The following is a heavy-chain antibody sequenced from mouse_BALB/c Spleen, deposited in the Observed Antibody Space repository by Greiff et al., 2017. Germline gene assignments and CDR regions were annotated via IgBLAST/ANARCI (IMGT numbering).Heavy chain of an antibody. Sequence: VKLQESGPGLVAPSQSLSITCTVSGFSLTSYDISWIRQPPGKGLEWLGVIWTGGGTNYNSAFMSRLSISKDNSKSQVFLKMNSLQTDDTAIYYCVRGPYYGSSPYYFDYWGKGTTLTVSS. D-gene: IGHD1-1*01. CDR2: IWTGGGT. CDR3: VRGPYYGSSPYYFDY. V-gene: IGHV2-9-2*01. CDR1: GFSLTSYD. J-gene: IGHJ2*01.